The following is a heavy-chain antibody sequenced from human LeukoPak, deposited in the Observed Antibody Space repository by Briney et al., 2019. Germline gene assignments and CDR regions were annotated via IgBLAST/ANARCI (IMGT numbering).Heavy chain of an antibody. CDR2: INPSGGST. D-gene: IGHD6-13*01. J-gene: IGHJ5*02. Sequence: ASVKVSCKASGYTFTSYYMHWVRQAPGQGLEWMGIINPSGGSTSYAQKFQGRVTISRDTSANTAYMEVSSLRSEDTAVYYCARGAAVGLDRWGQGTLVTVSS. V-gene: IGHV1-46*01. CDR1: GYTFTSYY. CDR3: ARGAAVGLDR.